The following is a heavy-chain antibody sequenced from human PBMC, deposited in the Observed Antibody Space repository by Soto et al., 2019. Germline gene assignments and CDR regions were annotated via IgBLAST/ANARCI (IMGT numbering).Heavy chain of an antibody. D-gene: IGHD7-27*01. CDR3: ARDTGDGTFDF. CDR1: GYTFSSYA. CDR2: VNAGYGNT. J-gene: IGHJ4*02. V-gene: IGHV1-3*01. Sequence: ASVKVSCKASGYTFSSYAMHWVRQATGQRLEWMGWVNAGYGNTKSSQKFQDRVTISRDTSASTAYMELTSLRSEDTAVYYCARDTGDGTFDFWGQGTLVTVSS.